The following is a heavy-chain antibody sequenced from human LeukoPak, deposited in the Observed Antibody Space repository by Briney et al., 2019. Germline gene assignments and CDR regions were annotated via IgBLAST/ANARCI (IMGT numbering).Heavy chain of an antibody. Sequence: PGGSLRLSCAASGFTFSSYEMNWVRQAPGKGLEWVSYISSSGSTIYYADSVKGRFTISRDNAKNSLYLQMNSLRAEDTAVYYCARDRGPGYSYGPDAFDIWGQGTMVTVSS. CDR3: ARDRGPGYSYGPDAFDI. V-gene: IGHV3-48*03. CDR1: GFTFSSYE. J-gene: IGHJ3*02. CDR2: ISSSGSTI. D-gene: IGHD5-18*01.